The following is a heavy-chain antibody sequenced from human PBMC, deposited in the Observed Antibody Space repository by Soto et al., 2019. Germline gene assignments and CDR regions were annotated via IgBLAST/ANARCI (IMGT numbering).Heavy chain of an antibody. Sequence: GGSLRLSCAASGFTVSSNYMNWVRQAPGKGLEWVSIIYSDGSTYYADSVKGRFTISRHNSKNTLYLQMNSLRAEDTAVYYCARSGDYDLSYFDFWGQGTLVTVSS. V-gene: IGHV3-53*04. CDR3: ARSGDYDLSYFDF. J-gene: IGHJ4*02. D-gene: IGHD4-17*01. CDR2: IYSDGST. CDR1: GFTVSSNY.